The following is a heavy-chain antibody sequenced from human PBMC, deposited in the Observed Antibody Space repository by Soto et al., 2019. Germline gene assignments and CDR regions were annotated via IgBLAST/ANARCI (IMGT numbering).Heavy chain of an antibody. V-gene: IGHV4-59*08. CDR3: ARHQSRIYYGGNLHAFDI. D-gene: IGHD4-17*01. Sequence: PSETLSLTCTVSGVSISPYYWSWIRQPPGMRLEYIGYIYYSGTTNYNPSLKSRVTISVDTSKNQFSLKLSSVTAADTAVYYCARHQSRIYYGGNLHAFDIWGQGTMVTVSS. CDR1: GVSISPYY. CDR2: IYYSGTT. J-gene: IGHJ3*02.